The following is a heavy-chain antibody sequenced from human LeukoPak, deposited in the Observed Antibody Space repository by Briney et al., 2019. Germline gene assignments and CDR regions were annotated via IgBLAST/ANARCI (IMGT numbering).Heavy chain of an antibody. CDR3: ARGGSGSYGVYYYMDA. D-gene: IGHD3-10*01. J-gene: IGHJ6*03. Sequence: SQTLSLTCTVSGGSINTGGYYWSWIRQHPGKGLEWIGYIYYSGSTYYSPSLESRLTISVDTSQTHFSLKLSSVTAADTSIYYCARGGSGSYGVYYYMDAWGKGTTVTVSS. CDR1: GGSINTGGYY. CDR2: IYYSGST. V-gene: IGHV4-31*03.